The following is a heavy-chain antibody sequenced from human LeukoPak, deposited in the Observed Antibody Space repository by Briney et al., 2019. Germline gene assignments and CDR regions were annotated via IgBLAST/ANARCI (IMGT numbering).Heavy chain of an antibody. CDR2: ISGNGGST. D-gene: IGHD6-19*01. V-gene: IGHV3-23*01. CDR3: AKYPGYSSGWLDAFDI. J-gene: IGHJ3*02. CDR1: GFTFSSYA. Sequence: GGSLRLSCAASGFTFSSYAMSWVRQAPGKGLEWVSAISGNGGSTYYADSVKGRFTISRDNSKNTLYLQMNSLRAEDTAVYYCAKYPGYSSGWLDAFDIWGQGTMVTVSS.